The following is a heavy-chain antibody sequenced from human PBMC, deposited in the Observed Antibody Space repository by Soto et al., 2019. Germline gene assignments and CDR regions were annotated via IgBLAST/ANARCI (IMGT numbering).Heavy chain of an antibody. CDR1: GFTFSSYA. Sequence: QVQLVESGGGVVQPGRSLRLSCAASGFTFSSYAMYWVRQAPGKGLEWVAVISYDGSNKYYADSVKGRFTISRDNSKNTLYLQMNSLRAEDTAVYYCARELHGRSGYPRDGFDYWGQGTLVTVSS. CDR2: ISYDGSNK. CDR3: ARELHGRSGYPRDGFDY. V-gene: IGHV3-30-3*01. D-gene: IGHD3-22*01. J-gene: IGHJ4*02.